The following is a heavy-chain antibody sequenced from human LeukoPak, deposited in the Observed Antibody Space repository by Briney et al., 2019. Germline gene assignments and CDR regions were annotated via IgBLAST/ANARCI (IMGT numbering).Heavy chain of an antibody. CDR1: GFTFSSYA. J-gene: IGHJ4*02. Sequence: GGSLRLSCAASGFTFSSYAMSWVRQAPGKGLEWVSAISGRGGSTYYADSVKGRFTISRDNSKNTLYLQTNSLRAEDTAVYYCAKDGRVLWFGELFFGGQGTLVTVSS. CDR2: ISGRGGST. D-gene: IGHD3-10*01. CDR3: AKDGRVLWFGELFF. V-gene: IGHV3-23*01.